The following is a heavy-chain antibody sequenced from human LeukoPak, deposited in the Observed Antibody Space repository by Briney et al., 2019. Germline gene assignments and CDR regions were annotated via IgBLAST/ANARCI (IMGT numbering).Heavy chain of an antibody. Sequence: GGSLRLSCAASGFTFSDYYMNWIRQTPGKGLEWVSYISSSGSIIYYADSVRGRFTISRDNAKNSVYLQMNSLRAEDTAVYYCARAATYNWNDVNYWGQGTLVTVSS. CDR3: ARAATYNWNDVNY. D-gene: IGHD1-20*01. V-gene: IGHV3-11*01. J-gene: IGHJ4*02. CDR2: ISSSGSII. CDR1: GFTFSDYY.